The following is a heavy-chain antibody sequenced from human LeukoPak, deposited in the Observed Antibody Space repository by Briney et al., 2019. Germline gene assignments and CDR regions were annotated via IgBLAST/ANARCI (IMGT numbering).Heavy chain of an antibody. CDR1: GFTVSSNS. J-gene: IGHJ4*02. Sequence: GGSLRLSCTVSGFTVSSNSMSWVRQAPGKGLEWVSAISGSGGSTYYADSVKGRFTISRDNSKDTLYLQMNDLRPDDTAIYYCAKRNTMVRGGPCFDYWGQGLLVTVSS. CDR3: AKRNTMVRGGPCFDY. V-gene: IGHV3-23*01. D-gene: IGHD3-10*01. CDR2: ISGSGGST.